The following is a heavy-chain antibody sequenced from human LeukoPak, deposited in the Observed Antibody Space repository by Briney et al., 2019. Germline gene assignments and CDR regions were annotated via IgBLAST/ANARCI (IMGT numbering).Heavy chain of an antibody. Sequence: GASVKVSCKASGYTFTGYYMHWVRQAPGQGLEWMRRINPNSGGTNYAQKFQGRVTMTRDTSISTAYVELSRLRSDDTAVYYCAREARLGCSGGSCFNDAFDIWGQGTMVTVSS. D-gene: IGHD2-15*01. CDR1: GYTFTGYY. CDR3: AREARLGCSGGSCFNDAFDI. V-gene: IGHV1-2*06. CDR2: INPNSGGT. J-gene: IGHJ3*02.